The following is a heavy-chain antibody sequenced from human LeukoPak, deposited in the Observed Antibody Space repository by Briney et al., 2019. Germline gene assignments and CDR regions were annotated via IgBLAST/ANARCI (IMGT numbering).Heavy chain of an antibody. V-gene: IGHV4-34*01. J-gene: IGHJ4*02. CDR1: GFTVSSNY. Sequence: PGGSLRLSCAASGFTVSSNYMSWVRQPPGKGLEWIGEINHSGSTNYNPSLKSRVTISVDTSKNQFSLKLSSVTAADTAVYYCASGPIVGASRPFDYWGQGTLVTVSS. CDR2: INHSGST. CDR3: ASGPIVGASRPFDY. D-gene: IGHD1-26*01.